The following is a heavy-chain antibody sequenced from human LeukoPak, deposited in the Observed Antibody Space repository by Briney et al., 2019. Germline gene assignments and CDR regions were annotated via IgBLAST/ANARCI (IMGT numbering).Heavy chain of an antibody. D-gene: IGHD3-16*01. CDR3: ARHVIKFGYLHYFDY. CDR2: IYPGDSDT. CDR1: GYSFTSYW. V-gene: IGHV5-51*01. J-gene: IGHJ4*02. Sequence: GESLKISCKGSGYSFTSYWIGWVRQMPGKGLEWMGIIYPGDSDTRYSPSFQGQVTISADKSISTAYLQWSSLKASDTAMYYCARHVIKFGYLHYFDYWGQGTLVTVSS.